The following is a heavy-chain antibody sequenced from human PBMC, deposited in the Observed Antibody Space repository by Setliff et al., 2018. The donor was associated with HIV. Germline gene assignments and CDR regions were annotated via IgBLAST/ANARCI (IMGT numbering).Heavy chain of an antibody. CDR3: ARARSDWYNVRPYYFDL. D-gene: IGHD6-19*01. CDR2: FMYTDIHYVNYLN. CDR1: GASFVGDNH. J-gene: IGHJ4*02. Sequence: PSQTLSLTCAVSGASFVGDNHWSWIRQTPERGLEWIAYFMYTDIHYVNYLNYRNPSLASRLSISVDKSKNQFSLTLSSVTAADTAVYYCARARSDWYNVRPYYFDLWGQGTPVTSP. V-gene: IGHV4-30-4*01.